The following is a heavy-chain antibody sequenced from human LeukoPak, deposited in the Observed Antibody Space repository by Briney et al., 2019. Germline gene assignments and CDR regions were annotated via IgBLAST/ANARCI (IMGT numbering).Heavy chain of an antibody. Sequence: GGSLRLSCAASGFTFSSYPMHWVRQAPGKGLEWVAVISYDGGEKHYADSVKGRFTLSRDNSQNTLYLQMNSLRPEDTAVYYCARDWELDYYDSSGLVFDYWGQGTLVTVSS. V-gene: IGHV3-30-3*01. CDR2: ISYDGGEK. CDR1: GFTFSSYP. J-gene: IGHJ4*02. CDR3: ARDWELDYYDSSGLVFDY. D-gene: IGHD3-22*01.